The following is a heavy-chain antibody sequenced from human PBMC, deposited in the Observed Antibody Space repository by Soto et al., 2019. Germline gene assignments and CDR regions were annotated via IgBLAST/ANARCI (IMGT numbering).Heavy chain of an antibody. Sequence: EVQLVESGGGLVQPGESLRLSCAASGFNFSIYSMIWVRQAPGKGLEWVSGISATTGNTYYTNSVKGRFTISRDNFENKLFLQMNNLRAEDTALYYCAIDSDGGYWGQGTLVTVS. CDR2: ISATTGNT. V-gene: IGHV3-23*04. CDR3: AIDSDGGY. CDR1: GFNFSIYS. D-gene: IGHD2-15*01. J-gene: IGHJ4*02.